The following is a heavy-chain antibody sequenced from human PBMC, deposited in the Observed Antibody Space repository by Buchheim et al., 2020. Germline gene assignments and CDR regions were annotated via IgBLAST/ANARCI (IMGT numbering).Heavy chain of an antibody. Sequence: EVQLVESGGGLVQPGGSLRLSCAASGFTFISYWMSWVRQAPGKGLEWVANIKQDGSEKYYVDSVKGRFTISRDNAKNSLYLQMNSLRAEDTAVYYCARVGATEYFDYWGQGTL. CDR1: GFTFISYW. J-gene: IGHJ4*02. V-gene: IGHV3-7*01. D-gene: IGHD1-26*01. CDR3: ARVGATEYFDY. CDR2: IKQDGSEK.